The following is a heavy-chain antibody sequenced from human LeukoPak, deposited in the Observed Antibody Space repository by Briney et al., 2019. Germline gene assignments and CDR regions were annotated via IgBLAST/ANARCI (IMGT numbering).Heavy chain of an antibody. Sequence: PGGSLRLSCAASGFTFSNYWMSWVRQAPGKGLEWVANTKQDETEKHYADSVKGRFTISRDNAQNSLSLQMNSLRAEDTSVYYCARDLAYCGGDCYSGDAFDIWGQGTMVTVSS. V-gene: IGHV3-7*04. D-gene: IGHD2-21*02. CDR2: TKQDETEK. J-gene: IGHJ3*02. CDR1: GFTFSNYW. CDR3: ARDLAYCGGDCYSGDAFDI.